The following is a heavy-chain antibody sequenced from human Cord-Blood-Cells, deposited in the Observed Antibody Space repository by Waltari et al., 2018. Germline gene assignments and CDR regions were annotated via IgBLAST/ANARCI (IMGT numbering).Heavy chain of an antibody. CDR3: ARDILTGADAFDI. CDR2: ISSSSSTI. D-gene: IGHD7-27*01. V-gene: IGHV3-48*01. CDR1: GFTFSSYS. Sequence: EVQLVESGGGLVQPGGSLRLSCAASGFTFSSYSMNWVRQAPGKGLELVSYISSSSSTIYYADSVKGRFTISRDNAKNSLYLQMNSLRAEDTAVYYCARDILTGADAFDIWGQGTMVTVSS. J-gene: IGHJ3*02.